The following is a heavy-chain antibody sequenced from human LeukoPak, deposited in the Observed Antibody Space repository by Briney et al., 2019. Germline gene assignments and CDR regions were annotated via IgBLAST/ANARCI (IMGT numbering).Heavy chain of an antibody. CDR3: ARLLHDFWSGYYSGRNWFDP. CDR1: GGSISSYY. J-gene: IGHJ5*02. CDR2: IYYSGST. Sequence: SETLSLTCTVSGGSISSYYWSWIRQPPGKGLEWIGYIYYSGSTNYNPSLKSRGTISVDTSKNQFSLKLSSVTAADTAVYYCARLLHDFWSGYYSGRNWFDPWGQGTLVTVSS. D-gene: IGHD3-3*01. V-gene: IGHV4-59*08.